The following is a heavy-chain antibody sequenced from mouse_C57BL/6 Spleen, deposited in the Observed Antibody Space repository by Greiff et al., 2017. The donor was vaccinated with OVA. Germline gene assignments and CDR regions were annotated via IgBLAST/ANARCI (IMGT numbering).Heavy chain of an antibody. CDR3: ARRGTAYFDY. V-gene: IGHV7-3*01. J-gene: IGHJ2*01. CDR2: IRNKANGYTT. CDR1: GFTFTDYY. D-gene: IGHD3-3*01. Sequence: EVKVVESGGGLVQPGGSLSLSCAASGFTFTDYYMSWVRQPPGKALEWLGFIRNKANGYTTEYSASVKGRFTISRDNSQSILYLQMNALRAEDSATYYCARRGTAYFDYWGQGTTLTVSS.